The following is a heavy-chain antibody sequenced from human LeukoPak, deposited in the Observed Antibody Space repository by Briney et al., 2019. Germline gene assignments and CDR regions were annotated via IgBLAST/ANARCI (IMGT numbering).Heavy chain of an antibody. V-gene: IGHV1-18*01. CDR1: GYTFTIYG. D-gene: IGHD6-6*01. J-gene: IGHJ4*02. CDR2: ISAYNGNT. Sequence: ASVKVSFKASGYTFTIYGISWVRQAPGQGIEWMGWISAYNGNTNYAQKLQGRVTMTTDTSTSTAYMELRSLRSDDTAVYYCARDLGSSPAKDQNGYWGQGTLVTVSS. CDR3: ARDLGSSPAKDQNGY.